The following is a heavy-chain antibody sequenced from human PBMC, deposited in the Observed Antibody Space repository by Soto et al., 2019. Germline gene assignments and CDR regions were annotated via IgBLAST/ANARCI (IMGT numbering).Heavy chain of an antibody. CDR3: ARDEVRWEEPSLRDGMDV. CDR1: GGSFSGYY. V-gene: IGHV4-34*01. Sequence: SETLSLTCAVYGGSFSGYYWSWIRQPPGKGLEWIGEINHSGSTNYNPSLKSRVTISVDTSKNQFSLKLSSVTAADTAVYYCARDEVRWEEPSLRDGMDVWGQGTTVTVSS. D-gene: IGHD1-26*01. CDR2: INHSGST. J-gene: IGHJ6*02.